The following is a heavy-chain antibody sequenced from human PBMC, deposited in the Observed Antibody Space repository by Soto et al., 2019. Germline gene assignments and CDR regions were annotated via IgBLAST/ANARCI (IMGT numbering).Heavy chain of an antibody. CDR2: INHSGST. CDR3: ASGPYEYLQH. CDR1: GGSFSGYY. J-gene: IGHJ1*01. V-gene: IGHV4-34*01. Sequence: SETLSLTCAVYGGSFSGYYWSWIRQPPGNGLEWIGEINHSGSTNYNPSLKSRVTISVDTSKNQVSLKLSSVTAADTAVYYCASGPYEYLQHWGQGALVTVSS.